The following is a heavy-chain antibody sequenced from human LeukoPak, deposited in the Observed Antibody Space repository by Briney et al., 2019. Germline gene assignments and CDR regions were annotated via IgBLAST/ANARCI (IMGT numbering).Heavy chain of an antibody. CDR3: ARDRPSYYYGMDV. Sequence: PGGSLRLSCAASGFTVSSNYMSWVRQAPGKGLEWVSVIYSGGSTYYADSVKGRFTISRDNSKNTLYLQMNSLRAEDTAVYYCARDRPSYYYGMDVWGQGTTVTVSS. J-gene: IGHJ6*02. V-gene: IGHV3-66*01. CDR2: IYSGGST. CDR1: GFTVSSNY.